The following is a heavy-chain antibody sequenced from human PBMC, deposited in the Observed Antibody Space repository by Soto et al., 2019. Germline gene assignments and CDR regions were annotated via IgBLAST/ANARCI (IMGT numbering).Heavy chain of an antibody. CDR2: VLPFLDIT. Sequence: QVQLVQSGSEVKKPGSSVRVSCKTSGDTFSIYTISWVRQAPGQGLEWMGRVLPFLDITSYSQRFQVRVTITADRSTTTAYMELTSLRSEDTAVYYCARDRDNSNWPNFDSWGQGTLVTVSS. V-gene: IGHV1-69*02. J-gene: IGHJ4*02. CDR1: GDTFSIYT. CDR3: ARDRDNSNWPNFDS. D-gene: IGHD6-13*01.